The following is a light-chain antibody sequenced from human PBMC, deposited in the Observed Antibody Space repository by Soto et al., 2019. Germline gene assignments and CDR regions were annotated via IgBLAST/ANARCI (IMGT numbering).Light chain of an antibody. CDR1: RSVFSNSNNKNC. J-gene: IGKJ1*01. CDR2: WAS. Sequence: DIVMTQSPDSLAVSLGERATINCKSSRSVFSNSNNKNCIAWYQQKSGQPPKLLIYWASSRESGVPDRFSGGGSGTDFTLTISSLQAEDVATYYCQHYYSIPWTFGQGTRVEIK. V-gene: IGKV4-1*01. CDR3: QHYYSIPWT.